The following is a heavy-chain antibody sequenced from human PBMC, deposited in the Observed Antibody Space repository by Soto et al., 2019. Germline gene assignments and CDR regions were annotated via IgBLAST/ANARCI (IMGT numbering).Heavy chain of an antibody. Sequence: GVLRLSCAASGFTFSSYGMHWVRQAPGKGLEWVAVISYDGSNKYYADSVKGRFTISRDNSKNTLYLQMNSLRAEDTAVYYCAKPVYDTTFDYWGQGTLVTVSS. D-gene: IGHD3-22*01. V-gene: IGHV3-30*18. CDR3: AKPVYDTTFDY. J-gene: IGHJ4*02. CDR1: GFTFSSYG. CDR2: ISYDGSNK.